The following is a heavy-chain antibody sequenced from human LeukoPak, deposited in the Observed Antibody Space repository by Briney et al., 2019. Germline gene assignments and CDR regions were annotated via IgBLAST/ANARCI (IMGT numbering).Heavy chain of an antibody. CDR1: GYTFNTYA. Sequence: ASVKVSCKASGYTFNTYAMNWVRQAPGQGPEWMGWINTNTGNPTYAQGFTGRFVFSLDTSVSTAYLQISSLKAEDTAVYYCATSPGIAAPSGYYFDHWGQGTLVTVSS. V-gene: IGHV7-4-1*02. CDR2: INTNTGNP. D-gene: IGHD6-13*01. CDR3: ATSPGIAAPSGYYFDH. J-gene: IGHJ4*02.